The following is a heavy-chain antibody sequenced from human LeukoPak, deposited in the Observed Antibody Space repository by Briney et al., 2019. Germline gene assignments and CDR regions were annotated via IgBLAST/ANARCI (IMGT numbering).Heavy chain of an antibody. CDR2: ISSSSSTI. CDR1: GFPFSSFS. D-gene: IGHD3-22*01. CDR3: ARVGDSSGYNWADFHY. Sequence: GGSLRLSCAASGFPFSSFSMNWVRQAPGKGLEWVSYISSSSSTIYYADSVKGRFTVSRDNAKNSLYLQMNSLRDDDTAVYYCARVGDSSGYNWADFHYWGQGTLVTVSS. V-gene: IGHV3-48*02. J-gene: IGHJ4*02.